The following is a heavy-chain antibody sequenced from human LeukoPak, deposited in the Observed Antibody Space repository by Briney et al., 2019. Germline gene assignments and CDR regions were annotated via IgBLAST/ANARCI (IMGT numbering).Heavy chain of an antibody. CDR2: ISSSSSYI. Sequence: GGSLRLSCAAFGFTFSSYSMNWVRQAPGKGLEWVSSISSSSSYIYYADSVKGRFTISRDNSKNTLYLQMNSLRAEDTAVYYCARVGIVHFFDYWGQGTLVTVSS. CDR3: ARVGIVHFFDY. V-gene: IGHV3-21*04. CDR1: GFTFSSYS. D-gene: IGHD2-21*01. J-gene: IGHJ4*02.